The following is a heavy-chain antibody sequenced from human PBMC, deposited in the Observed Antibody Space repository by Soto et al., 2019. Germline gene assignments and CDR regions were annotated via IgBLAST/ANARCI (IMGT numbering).Heavy chain of an antibody. Sequence: QVQLVESGGGVVQPGRSLRLSCAASGFTFSNYGMHWVRQAPGKGLEWVAVISYHGSDKYYADSVKGRLTISRDNSKNTLYLQMDSLRAEDTAVYYCAKDHLTTTVTTVGYWVQGTLVTVSP. D-gene: IGHD4-17*01. J-gene: IGHJ4*02. CDR1: GFTFSNYG. CDR3: AKDHLTTTVTTVGY. CDR2: ISYHGSDK. V-gene: IGHV3-30*18.